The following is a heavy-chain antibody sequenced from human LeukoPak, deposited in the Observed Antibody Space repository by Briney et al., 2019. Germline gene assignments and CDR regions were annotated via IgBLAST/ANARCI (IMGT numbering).Heavy chain of an antibody. CDR2: ISGYDGNT. V-gene: IGHV1-18*01. CDR3: ARVVTIFWGRSISAIDY. J-gene: IGHJ4*02. CDR1: GYTFTSYG. D-gene: IGHD3-9*01. Sequence: ASVKVSCKASGYTFTSYGISWVRQAPGQGLEWMGWISGYDGNTNYAQKLQGRVTMTTDTSTSTAYMELRSLRSDDTAVYYCARVVTIFWGRSISAIDYWGQGTLVTVSS.